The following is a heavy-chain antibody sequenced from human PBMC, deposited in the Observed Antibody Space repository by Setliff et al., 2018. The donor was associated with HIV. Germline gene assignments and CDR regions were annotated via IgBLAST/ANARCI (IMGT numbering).Heavy chain of an antibody. J-gene: IGHJ3*02. Sequence: PSETLSLTCTVSGGSITSGSDYWSWIRQPAGKGLEWIGRIYTTGSTNYNPSLKSRVSISLDTSKKQVSLKLNSVTAADTAVYYCARDTPVGAFDIWGQGTMVTVSS. CDR2: IYTTGST. V-gene: IGHV4-61*02. CDR1: GGSITSGSDY. CDR3: ARDTPVGAFDI.